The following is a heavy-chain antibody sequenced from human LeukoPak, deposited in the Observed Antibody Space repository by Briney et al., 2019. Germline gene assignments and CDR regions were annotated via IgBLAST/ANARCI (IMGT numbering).Heavy chain of an antibody. CDR2: INHSGST. Sequence: SETLSLTCAVYGGSFSGYHWSWIRQPPGKGLEWIGEINHSGSTNYNPSLKSRVTISVDTSKNQFSLKLSSVTAADTAVYYCARNKRAPASPYYYGSGSYYGMDVWGQGTTVTVSS. J-gene: IGHJ6*02. D-gene: IGHD3-10*01. CDR1: GGSFSGYH. V-gene: IGHV4-34*01. CDR3: ARNKRAPASPYYYGSGSYYGMDV.